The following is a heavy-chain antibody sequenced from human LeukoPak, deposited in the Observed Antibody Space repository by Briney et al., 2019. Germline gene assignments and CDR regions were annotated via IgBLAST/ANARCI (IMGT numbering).Heavy chain of an antibody. CDR2: IWYDGSND. CDR3: AKGSYYDSSGSFYFDY. J-gene: IGHJ4*02. V-gene: IGHV3-33*06. Sequence: GGSLRLSCAASGFTFSSFGMYWVRQAPGKGLEWVAVIWYDGSNDDYADSVKGRFTIPRDNSKNTLYVQVNSLGTEDTAAYYCAKGSYYDSSGSFYFDYWGQGTLVTVSS. D-gene: IGHD3-22*01. CDR1: GFTFSSFG.